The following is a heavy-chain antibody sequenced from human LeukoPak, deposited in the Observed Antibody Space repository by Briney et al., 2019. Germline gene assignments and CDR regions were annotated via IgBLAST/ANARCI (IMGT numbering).Heavy chain of an antibody. D-gene: IGHD2-2*02. V-gene: IGHV3-11*06. CDR1: GFTFSDYY. Sequence: GGSLRLSCAASGFTFSDYYMSWIRQAPGKGLEWVSYITSSSSYIYYADSVKGRFAISRDNAKNSLYLQMNSLRAEDTAVYYCARDVAGYCSSTSCYTPFDYWGQGTLVTVSS. CDR2: ITSSSSYI. CDR3: ARDVAGYCSSTSCYTPFDY. J-gene: IGHJ4*02.